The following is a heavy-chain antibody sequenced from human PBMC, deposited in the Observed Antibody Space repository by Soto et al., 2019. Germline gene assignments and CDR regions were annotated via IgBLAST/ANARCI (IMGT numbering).Heavy chain of an antibody. Sequence: EVQLVESGGGLVQPGGSLRLSCTASGFSFSTSEMNWVRQAPGKGLEWISYISKSSVDTHYADSVKGRFTISRDNAKNSLYLQMNSLRDEDTALYYCAPRKFGSFNIAAFDIWGQGTMVTVSS. V-gene: IGHV3-48*03. D-gene: IGHD3-16*01. J-gene: IGHJ3*02. CDR2: ISKSSVDT. CDR1: GFSFSTSE. CDR3: APRKFGSFNIAAFDI.